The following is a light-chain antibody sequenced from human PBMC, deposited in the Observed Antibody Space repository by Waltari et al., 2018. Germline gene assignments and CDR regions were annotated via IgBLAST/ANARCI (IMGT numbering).Light chain of an antibody. J-gene: IGKJ1*01. V-gene: IGKV1-NL1*01. CDR2: AAS. CDR1: QGISNS. CDR3: QQYYTTPPT. Sequence: DIQMTQSPSSLSASVGDRVTIPCRASQGISNSLAWYQQKPGKAPNLLLFAASRLESGVPSRFSGTISGTDYTLTINSLQPEDFATYYCQQYYTTPPTFGQGTKVDIK.